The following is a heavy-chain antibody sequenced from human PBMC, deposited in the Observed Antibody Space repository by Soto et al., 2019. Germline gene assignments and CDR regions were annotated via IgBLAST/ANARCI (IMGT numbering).Heavy chain of an antibody. D-gene: IGHD4-17*01. Sequence: QVQLQESGPGLVKPSQTLSLTCTVSGGSISSGGYSWSWIRQYPGKGLEWIGYIYFTGTTYYSPSLKSRVTISVDTSKNQFSLKLSSVTAADTAVYYCARFDYGDFRNWFDPWGQGTLVTVS. CDR3: ARFDYGDFRNWFDP. CDR2: IYFTGTT. J-gene: IGHJ5*02. CDR1: GGSISSGGYS. V-gene: IGHV4-31*03.